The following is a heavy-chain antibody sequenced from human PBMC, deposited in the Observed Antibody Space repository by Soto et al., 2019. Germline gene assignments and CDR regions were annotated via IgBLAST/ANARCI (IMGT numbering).Heavy chain of an antibody. D-gene: IGHD3-10*01. CDR1: GYTFTGNY. CDR2: INPTTGGR. CDR3: ASVFCITRGGSDYIAF. J-gene: IGHJ4*02. V-gene: IGHV1-2*02. Sequence: GSSVKVSCKASGYTFTGNYLHWVRQAPGQGLEWMAVINPTTGGRNYAQKFQGRVTMTWDTSISTAYMELSSLRSDDTAIYFCASVFCITRGGSDYIAFWCQGILVTGFS.